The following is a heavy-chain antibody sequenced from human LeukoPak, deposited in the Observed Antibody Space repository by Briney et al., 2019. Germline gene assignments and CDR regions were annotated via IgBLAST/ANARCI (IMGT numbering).Heavy chain of an antibody. D-gene: IGHD3-10*01. CDR2: IYYSGST. CDR1: GGSLNSSSYY. Sequence: SQTLSLTCAVSGGSLNSSSYYWGWIPQPPGKGLEWFGSIYYSGSTYYNPSLKSRVTISVDTSKNQFSLKLSSVTAADTAVYYCARSSEWFGELSQVFDYWGQGTLVTVSS. J-gene: IGHJ4*02. V-gene: IGHV4-39*07. CDR3: ARSSEWFGELSQVFDY.